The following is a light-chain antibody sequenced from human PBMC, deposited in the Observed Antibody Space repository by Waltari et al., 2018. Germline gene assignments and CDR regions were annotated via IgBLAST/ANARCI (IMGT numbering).Light chain of an antibody. CDR2: EVS. CDR3: SSYTTSSAPGV. J-gene: IGLJ1*01. CDR1: DSDVGAYDF. Sequence: QSALPQPASVSGSPGQSITISCSGTDSDVGAYDFFSWYQQHPGKPPPPIIYEVSNRPSGISNRFSASKSGNTASLTISGLQAEDEADYYCSSYTTSSAPGVFGTGTRVTVL. V-gene: IGLV2-14*01.